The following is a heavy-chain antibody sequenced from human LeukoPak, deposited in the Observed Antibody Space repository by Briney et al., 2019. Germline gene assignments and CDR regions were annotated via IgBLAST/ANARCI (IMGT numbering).Heavy chain of an antibody. V-gene: IGHV4-34*01. Sequence: PETLSLTCAVYGGSFSGYYWSWIRQPPGKGLEWIGEINHSGSTNYNPSLKSRVTISVDTSKNQFSLKLSSVTAADTAVYYCATTYYDILTGYSSFDAFDIWGQGTMVTVSS. D-gene: IGHD3-9*01. CDR3: ATTYYDILTGYSSFDAFDI. J-gene: IGHJ3*02. CDR2: INHSGST. CDR1: GGSFSGYY.